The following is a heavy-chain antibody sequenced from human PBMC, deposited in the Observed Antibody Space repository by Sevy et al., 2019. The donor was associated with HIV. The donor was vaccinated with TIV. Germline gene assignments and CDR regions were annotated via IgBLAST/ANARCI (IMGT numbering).Heavy chain of an antibody. CDR3: AIGRGAV. CDR2: INQDGSDK. J-gene: IGHJ6*02. V-gene: IGHV3-7*01. Sequence: GGSLRLSCAASGFTFSNSWMTWLRQAPGKGLECVATINQDGSDKYYVDSVKGRFTISRDNPKNSVYLQLNSLRAEDMAVFYCAIGRGAVWGQGTTVTVSS. CDR1: GFTFSNSW.